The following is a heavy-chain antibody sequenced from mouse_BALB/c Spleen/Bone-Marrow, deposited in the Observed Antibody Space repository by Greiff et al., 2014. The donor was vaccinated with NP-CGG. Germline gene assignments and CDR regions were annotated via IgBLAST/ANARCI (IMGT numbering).Heavy chain of an antibody. J-gene: IGHJ1*01. Sequence: VKLQESGAELVRPGASVKLSCKASGYTFTSYWINWVKQRPGQGLEWIGNIYPSDNYTNYNQKFKDKATFTVDKSSSTAYMQLSSPTSEDSAVYYCTRNYGSSYDWYFDVRGAGTTVTVSS. D-gene: IGHD1-1*01. CDR2: IYPSDNYT. CDR1: GYTFTSYW. V-gene: IGHV1-69*02. CDR3: TRNYGSSYDWYFDV.